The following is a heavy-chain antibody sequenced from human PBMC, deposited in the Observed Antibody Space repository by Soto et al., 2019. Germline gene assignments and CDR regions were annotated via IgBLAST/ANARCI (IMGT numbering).Heavy chain of an antibody. Sequence: QVQLVESGGGVVQPGRSLRLSCAASGFTFSSYAMHWVRQAPGEGLEWVAVISYDGSNKYYADSVKGRFTISRDNSKNTLYLQMNSLRAEDTAVYYCARDGRLYYYGMDVWGQGTTVTVSS. V-gene: IGHV3-30-3*01. CDR2: ISYDGSNK. CDR1: GFTFSSYA. J-gene: IGHJ6*02. CDR3: ARDGRLYYYGMDV. D-gene: IGHD1-26*01.